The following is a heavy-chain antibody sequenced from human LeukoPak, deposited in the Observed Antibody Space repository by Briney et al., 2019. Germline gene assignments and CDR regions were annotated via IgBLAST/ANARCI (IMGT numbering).Heavy chain of an antibody. CDR1: GFTVSNNY. CDR3: ARDRGKAYYYGSGQDV. V-gene: IGHV3-66*01. Sequence: GVSLRLSCAASGFTVSNNYMTWVRQAPGKGLEWVSVIYIGGRTYYADSVKGRFTISRDNSENTLYLQVNSLSGEDTAVYYCARDRGKAYYYGSGQDVWGKGTMVTVSS. D-gene: IGHD3-10*01. CDR2: IYIGGRT. J-gene: IGHJ6*04.